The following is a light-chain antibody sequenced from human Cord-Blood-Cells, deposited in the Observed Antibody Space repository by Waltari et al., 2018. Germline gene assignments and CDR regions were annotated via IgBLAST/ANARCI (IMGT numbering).Light chain of an antibody. CDR1: SSNIVSNY. V-gene: IGLV1-47*01. CDR2: RNN. Sequence: QSVLTQPPSASGTPEQRVTISCSGSSSNIVSNYVYWYQQRPGTAPKLLIYRNNKRPSGVPDRFSGSKSGTSASLTISGLRSEDEADYYCAAWDDSLSGPVFGGGTKLTVL. J-gene: IGLJ3*02. CDR3: AAWDDSLSGPV.